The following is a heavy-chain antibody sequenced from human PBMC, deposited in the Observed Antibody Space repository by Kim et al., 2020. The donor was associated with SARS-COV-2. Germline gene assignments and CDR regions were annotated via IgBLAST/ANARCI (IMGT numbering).Heavy chain of an antibody. D-gene: IGHD3-16*01. V-gene: IGHV3-33*01. Sequence: GGSLRLSCAASGFTFSSYGMHWVRQAPGKGLEWVAAIWYDGSTKYYADSVKGRFTISRDNSKNTLYLQMNSLRAEDTAVYYCARGGDRNYLDYWGQGTLVTVSS. J-gene: IGHJ4*02. CDR3: ARGGDRNYLDY. CDR1: GFTFSSYG. CDR2: IWYDGSTK.